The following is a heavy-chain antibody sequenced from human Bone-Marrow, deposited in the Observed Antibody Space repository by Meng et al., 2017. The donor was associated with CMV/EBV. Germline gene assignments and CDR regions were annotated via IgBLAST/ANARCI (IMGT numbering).Heavy chain of an antibody. J-gene: IGHJ4*01. CDR1: GFTVNNRY. D-gene: IGHD6-13*01. V-gene: IGHV3-66*02. CDR2: FSTGTST. CDR3: AKDRGQQLPRGDFDY. Sequence: GESLKISCAGSGFTVNNRYMTWVRQSPGKGLEWVSVFSTGTSTYYADSVKGRFTISRDNSKNTLYLQMNSLRAEDTAVYYCAKDRGQQLPRGDFDYWGHGTRVTVSS.